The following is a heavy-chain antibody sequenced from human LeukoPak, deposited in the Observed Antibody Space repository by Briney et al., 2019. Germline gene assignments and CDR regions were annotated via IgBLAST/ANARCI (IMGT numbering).Heavy chain of an antibody. D-gene: IGHD4-23*01. V-gene: IGHV4-39*01. J-gene: IGHJ4*02. CDR2: TYYSGST. CDR3: ARREDYGGNSGQFDY. Sequence: SETLSLTCTVSGGSISSSSYYWGWIRQPPGKGLEWIGSTYYSGSTYYNPSLTSRVTISVDTSKNQFSLKLSSVTGADTAVYYCARREDYGGNSGQFDYWGQGTLVTVSS. CDR1: GGSISSSSYY.